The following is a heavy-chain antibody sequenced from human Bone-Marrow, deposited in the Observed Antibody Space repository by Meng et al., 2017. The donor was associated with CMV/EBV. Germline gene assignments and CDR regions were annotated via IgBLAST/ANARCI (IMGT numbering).Heavy chain of an antibody. Sequence: GGSLRLSCAASGFTFSNYGMHWVRQAPGKGLEWVAFIRYDGGYKYYADSVKGRFTISRDNSKNTLYLQMSSLRAEDTAVYYCARDLIAVVSNYGMDVWGQGTTVTVSS. V-gene: IGHV3-30*02. CDR3: ARDLIAVVSNYGMDV. CDR2: IRYDGGYK. D-gene: IGHD6-19*01. J-gene: IGHJ6*02. CDR1: GFTFSNYG.